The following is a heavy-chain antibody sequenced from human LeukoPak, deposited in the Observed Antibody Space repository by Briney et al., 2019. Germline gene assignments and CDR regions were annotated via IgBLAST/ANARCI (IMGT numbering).Heavy chain of an antibody. CDR2: ISSNGGST. CDR1: GFTFSSYA. Sequence: GGSLRLSCSASGFTFSSYAMHWVRQAPGRGLEYVSSISSNGGSTYYADSVKGRFTISRDNSKNTLFLQMSSLRTEDTAVYYCASPYSGYDYNFDHWGQGTLVTVSS. CDR3: ASPYSGYDYNFDH. D-gene: IGHD5-12*01. V-gene: IGHV3-64D*06. J-gene: IGHJ4*02.